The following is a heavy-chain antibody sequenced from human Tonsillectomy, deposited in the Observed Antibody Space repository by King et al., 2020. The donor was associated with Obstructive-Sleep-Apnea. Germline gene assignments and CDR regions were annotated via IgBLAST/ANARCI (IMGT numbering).Heavy chain of an antibody. J-gene: IGHJ5*02. CDR1: GFSFTKAW. Sequence: VQLVESGGGLVKPGGSLRLSCAASGFSFTKAWLSWVRQAPGKGLEWFGRIKIKTDGGTKDYAAPVKGRLTISRDDSENTMYLQMNSLKSEDTAFYYCTTDELYRSGGNWFDPWGQGTLVTVSS. CDR2: IKIKTDGGTK. V-gene: IGHV3-15*05. CDR3: TTDELYRSGGNWFDP. D-gene: IGHD6-25*01.